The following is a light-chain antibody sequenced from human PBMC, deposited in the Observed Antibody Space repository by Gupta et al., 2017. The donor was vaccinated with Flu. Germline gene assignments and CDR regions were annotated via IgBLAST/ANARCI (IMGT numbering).Light chain of an antibody. CDR1: QNIGNY. CDR3: QQSYTTPLT. V-gene: IGKV1-39*01. CDR2: TVS. Sequence: DIQMTQSPSSLSASVGDRVTITCRASQNIGNYLNWFQQKPGKAPKVLVYTVSRLESGVPARFSGSGSGTDCSLTISSLQPEDFATYYCQQSYTTPLTFGQGTKVEIK. J-gene: IGKJ1*01.